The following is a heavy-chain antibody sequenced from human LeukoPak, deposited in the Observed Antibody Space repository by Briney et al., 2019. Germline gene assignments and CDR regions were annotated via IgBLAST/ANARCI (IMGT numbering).Heavy chain of an antibody. CDR1: GGSISSGGYS. V-gene: IGHV4-30-2*01. CDR3: GRGGIAAAASGIDY. CDR2: IYQNGNT. J-gene: IGHJ4*02. D-gene: IGHD6-13*01. Sequence: SETLSLTCAVSGGSISSGGYSWSWIRQPPGKGLEWIGYIYQNGNTYYNPSLKSRVTISADRSKNQFSLNLSSVTAADTAVYYCGRGGIAAAASGIDYWGQGTLVAVSS.